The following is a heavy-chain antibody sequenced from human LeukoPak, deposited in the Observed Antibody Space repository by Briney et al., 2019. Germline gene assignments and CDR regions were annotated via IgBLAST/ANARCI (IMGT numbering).Heavy chain of an antibody. D-gene: IGHD1-26*01. Sequence: GGSLRLSCAASGFTFDNYAMHWVRQAPGKGLEWVSLISWNSNIIAYADSVKGRFTISRDNAKNSLFLQMNSLRTEDMAFYYCAKARSGGSASASEIRGQGTMVTVSS. J-gene: IGHJ3*02. V-gene: IGHV3-9*03. CDR3: AKARSGGSASASEI. CDR2: ISWNSNII. CDR1: GFTFDNYA.